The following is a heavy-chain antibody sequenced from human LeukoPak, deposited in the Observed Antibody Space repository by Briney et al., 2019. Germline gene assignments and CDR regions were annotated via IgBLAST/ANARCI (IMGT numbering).Heavy chain of an antibody. V-gene: IGHV3-23*01. Sequence: PGGSLRLSCAASGFTFSSYGMSWVRQAPGKGLEWVSAISGSGGSTYYADSVKGRFTISRDNSKNTLYLQMNSLRAEDTAVYYCAKSQDRYYAPDAWGKGTTVTISS. J-gene: IGHJ6*04. CDR1: GFTFSSYG. CDR3: AKSQDRYYAPDA. D-gene: IGHD2-2*01. CDR2: ISGSGGST.